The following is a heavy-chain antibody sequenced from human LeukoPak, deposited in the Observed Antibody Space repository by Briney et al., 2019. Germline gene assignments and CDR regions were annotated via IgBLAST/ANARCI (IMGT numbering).Heavy chain of an antibody. CDR2: ISSSSSYT. V-gene: IGHV3-11*05. CDR3: ARESRKAYYDILTGYFDY. CDR1: GFTFSDYY. J-gene: IGHJ4*02. Sequence: PGGSLRLSCAASGFTFSDYYMSWIRQAPGKGLEWVSYISSSSSYTNYADSVKGRFTISRDNAKNSLYLQMNSLRAKDTAVYYCARESRKAYYDILTGYFDYWGQGTLVTVSS. D-gene: IGHD3-9*01.